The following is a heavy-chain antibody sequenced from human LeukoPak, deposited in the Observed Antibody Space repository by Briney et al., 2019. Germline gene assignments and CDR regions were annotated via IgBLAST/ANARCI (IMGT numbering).Heavy chain of an antibody. Sequence: GGSLRLSCAASGFTFSDYYMSWIRQAPGKGLECVSYISSSSSYTNYADSVKGRFTISRDNAKNSLYLQMNSLRAEDTAVYYCARGVAAAGPRARKTYYFDYWGQGTLVTVSS. J-gene: IGHJ4*02. D-gene: IGHD6-13*01. CDR2: ISSSSSYT. CDR1: GFTFSDYY. V-gene: IGHV3-11*06. CDR3: ARGVAAAGPRARKTYYFDY.